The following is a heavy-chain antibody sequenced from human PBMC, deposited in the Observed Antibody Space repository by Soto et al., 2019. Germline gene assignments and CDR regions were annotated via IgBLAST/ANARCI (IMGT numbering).Heavy chain of an antibody. J-gene: IGHJ6*02. CDR1: GFTLSSYH. Sequence: SLRLSCVASGFTLSSYHMDWVRQAPGKGLEWISYIHASSISNIYYAESVKGRFTISRDNAKNSLYLQMESLRAEDTAVYYCARDGTTGTANYHYAMDVWGQGTTVTVSS. D-gene: IGHD4-17*01. V-gene: IGHV3-48*03. CDR2: IHASSISNI. CDR3: ARDGTTGTANYHYAMDV.